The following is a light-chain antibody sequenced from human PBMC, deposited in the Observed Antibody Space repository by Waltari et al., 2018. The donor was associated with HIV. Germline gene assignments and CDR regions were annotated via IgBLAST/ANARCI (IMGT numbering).Light chain of an antibody. Sequence: EIVMTQSPATLSVSPGERATLSCRASQSVSSNLAWYQQKPGQAPRLLIYGASTRDTGIPARFSGSGSGTEFTPSISSLQSEDFAVYYCQQYSNWPRTFGQGTKVEIK. J-gene: IGKJ1*01. CDR1: QSVSSN. V-gene: IGKV3-15*01. CDR2: GAS. CDR3: QQYSNWPRT.